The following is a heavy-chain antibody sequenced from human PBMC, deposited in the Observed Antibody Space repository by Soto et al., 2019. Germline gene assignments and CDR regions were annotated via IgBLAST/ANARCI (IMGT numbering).Heavy chain of an antibody. J-gene: IGHJ4*02. CDR2: VYHSGTT. Sequence: SETLSLPCAVSGASIGTNNWWIWVRQPPGKGLEWSGEVYHSGTTNCNPSLKSRVTISIDKSKNQFSLTLTSMTAADTALYYCAVPGRGDFDYWSQGTLVTVSS. CDR3: AVPGRGDFDY. D-gene: IGHD5-12*01. CDR1: GASIGTNNW. V-gene: IGHV4-4*02.